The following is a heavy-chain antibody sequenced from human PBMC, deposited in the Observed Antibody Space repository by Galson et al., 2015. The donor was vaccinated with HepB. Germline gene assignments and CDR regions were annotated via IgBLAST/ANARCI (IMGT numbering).Heavy chain of an antibody. CDR3: ARVSRQDYGGILDY. CDR2: INHSGST. CDR1: GGSFSGYY. D-gene: IGHD4-17*01. Sequence: ETLSLTCAVYGGSFSGYYWSWIRQPPGKGLEWIGEINHSGSTNYNPSLKSRVTISVDTSKNQFSLKLSSVTAADTAVYYCARVSRQDYGGILDYWGQGTLVTVSS. J-gene: IGHJ4*02. V-gene: IGHV4-34*01.